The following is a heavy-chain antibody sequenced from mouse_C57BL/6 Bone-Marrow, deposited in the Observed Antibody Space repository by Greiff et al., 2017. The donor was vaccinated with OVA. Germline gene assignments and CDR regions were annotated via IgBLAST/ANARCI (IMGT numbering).Heavy chain of an antibody. J-gene: IGHJ4*01. Sequence: VQVVESGPGLVAPSQSLSITCTVSGFSLTSYGVDWVRQSPGKGLEWLGVIWGVGSTNYNSALKSRLSISKDNSKSQVFLKMNSLQTDDTAMYYCARRIYYGPYAMDYWGQGTSVTVSS. CDR1: GFSLTSYG. CDR3: ARRIYYGPYAMDY. V-gene: IGHV2-6*01. CDR2: IWGVGST. D-gene: IGHD2-1*01.